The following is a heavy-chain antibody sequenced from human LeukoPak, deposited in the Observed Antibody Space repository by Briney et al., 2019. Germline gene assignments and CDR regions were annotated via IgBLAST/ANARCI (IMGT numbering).Heavy chain of an antibody. J-gene: IGHJ4*02. Sequence: GGSLRLSCAASGFTFSGSAMSWVRQAPGKGLEWVSAISNNGGYTYYADSVQGRFTISRDNSKSTLCLQMNSLRGEETAVYYWSKQLRYWSDCNFYFPYWGQGTLVTVSS. CDR3: SKQLRYWSDCNFYFPY. V-gene: IGHV3-23*01. CDR1: GFTFSGSA. D-gene: IGHD3-10*01. CDR2: ISNNGGYT.